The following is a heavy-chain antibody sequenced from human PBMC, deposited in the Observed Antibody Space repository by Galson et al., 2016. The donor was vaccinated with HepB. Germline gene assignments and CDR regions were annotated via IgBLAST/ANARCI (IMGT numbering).Heavy chain of an antibody. D-gene: IGHD3-22*01. CDR1: GITFSDHA. CDR2: ISADGRGT. CDR3: AIDFDSSRNYEVGH. J-gene: IGHJ4*02. V-gene: IGHV3-23*01. Sequence: SLRLSCAASGITFSDHAFNWVRQAPGKGLKWVATISADGRGTHYADSVRGRFIISRDDSMSTVFLQTNSLSDEDTALYYCAIDFDSSRNYEVGHWGQGTQVTVSS.